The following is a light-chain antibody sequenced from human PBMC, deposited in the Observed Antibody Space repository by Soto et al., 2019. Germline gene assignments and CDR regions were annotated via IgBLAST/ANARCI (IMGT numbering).Light chain of an antibody. V-gene: IGLV2-14*03. CDR1: SSDVGGYNH. CDR3: SSYTATRTVV. Sequence: QSVLTQPASVSGSPGQSITIACTGTSSDVGGYNHVSWYQVHPGKAPRLVIYDVSIRPPAVSDRFSGSTSGNTASLTISGLQAEDEADYYCSSYTATRTVVFGGGTKLPVL. J-gene: IGLJ3*02. CDR2: DVS.